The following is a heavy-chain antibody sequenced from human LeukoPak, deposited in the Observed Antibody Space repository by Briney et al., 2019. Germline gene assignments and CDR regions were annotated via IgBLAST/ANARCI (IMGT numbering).Heavy chain of an antibody. CDR3: ARVDYDYVWGSYRYPDY. CDR2: ISSSGSTI. V-gene: IGHV3-11*01. Sequence: GGSLRLSCAASGFTFSDYYMSWIRQAPGKGLEWVSYISSSGSTIYYADSAKGRFTISRDNAKNSLYLQMNSLRAEDTAVYYCARVDYDYVWGSYRYPDYWGQGTLVTVSS. D-gene: IGHD3-16*02. CDR1: GFTFSDYY. J-gene: IGHJ4*02.